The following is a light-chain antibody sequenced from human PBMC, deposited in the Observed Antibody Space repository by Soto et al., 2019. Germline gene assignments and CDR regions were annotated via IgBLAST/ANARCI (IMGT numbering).Light chain of an antibody. J-gene: IGKJ2*01. CDR2: RAS. CDR1: QDIRNW. V-gene: IGKV1-5*03. Sequence: DIQMTQSPSTLSASGGDRVTITCRASQDIRNWLAWYQQKAGKVPKLLIYRASTSESGVPSRFSGSGSGTEFTLTITSLQPEDFATYYCQQYDSYSATFGHGTKVDIK. CDR3: QQYDSYSAT.